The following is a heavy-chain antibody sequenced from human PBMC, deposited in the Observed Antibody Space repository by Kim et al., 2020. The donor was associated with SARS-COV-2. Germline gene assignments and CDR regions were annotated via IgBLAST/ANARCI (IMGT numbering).Heavy chain of an antibody. Sequence: ASVKVSCKASGYTFTSYAMHWVRQAPGQRLEWMGWINAGNGNTKYSQKFQGRVTITRDTSASTAYMELSSLRSEDTAVYYCARDPLYSSGWVYFDYWGQGTLVTVSS. CDR1: GYTFTSYA. D-gene: IGHD6-19*01. V-gene: IGHV1-3*01. CDR3: ARDPLYSSGWVYFDY. J-gene: IGHJ4*02. CDR2: INAGNGNT.